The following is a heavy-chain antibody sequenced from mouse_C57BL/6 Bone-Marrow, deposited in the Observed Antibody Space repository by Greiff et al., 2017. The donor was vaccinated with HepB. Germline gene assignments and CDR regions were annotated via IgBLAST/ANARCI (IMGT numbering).Heavy chain of an antibody. D-gene: IGHD1-1*01. CDR1: GFTFSSYA. CDR3: TRAGYYVSSFVWYFDV. V-gene: IGHV5-9-1*02. Sequence: EVHLVESGEGLVKPGGSLKLSCAASGFTFSSYAMSWVRQTPEKRLEWVAYISSGGDYIYYADTVKGRFTISRDNARNTLYLQMSSLKSEDTAMYYCTRAGYYVSSFVWYFDVWGTGTTVTVSS. CDR2: ISSGGDYI. J-gene: IGHJ1*03.